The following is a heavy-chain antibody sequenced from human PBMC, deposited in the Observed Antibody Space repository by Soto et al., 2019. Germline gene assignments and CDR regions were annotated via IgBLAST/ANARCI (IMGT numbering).Heavy chain of an antibody. Sequence: ESGGGVVQPGRSLRLSCAASGFTFSSYGMHWVRQAPGKGLEWVAVIWYDGSNKYYADSVKGRFTISRDNSKNTLYLQMNSLRAEDTAVYYCGTTVTTGHAFDIWGQGTMVTVSS. CDR3: GTTVTTGHAFDI. V-gene: IGHV3-33*01. D-gene: IGHD4-17*01. CDR1: GFTFSSYG. CDR2: IWYDGSNK. J-gene: IGHJ3*02.